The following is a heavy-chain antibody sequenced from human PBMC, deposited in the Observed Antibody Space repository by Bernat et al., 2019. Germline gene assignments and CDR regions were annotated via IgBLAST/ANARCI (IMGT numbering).Heavy chain of an antibody. V-gene: IGHV3-15*01. CDR2: IKSKTDGGTT. J-gene: IGHJ6*03. D-gene: IGHD6-19*01. CDR1: GFTFSNAW. Sequence: EVQLVESGGDLVKPGGSLRLSCAASGFTFSNAWMTWVRQAPGKGLEWVGRIKSKTDGGTTDCAAPVKGRFTISRDESTNTLYLQMNSVKTEDTAVYYCAPCPWGRAWSYQYYMDVWGKGTTVTVSS. CDR3: APCPWGRAWSYQYYMDV.